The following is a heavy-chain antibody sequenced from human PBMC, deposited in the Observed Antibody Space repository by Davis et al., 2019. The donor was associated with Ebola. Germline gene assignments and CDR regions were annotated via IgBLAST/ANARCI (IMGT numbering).Heavy chain of an antibody. CDR1: GYTFTNYD. D-gene: IGHD7-27*01. CDR2: MNPNSGNT. Sequence: ASVKVSCKASGYTFTNYDINWVRQATGHGLEWMGWMNPNSGNTGYAQKFQGRVTMTRDTSINTAYMELSGLRSEDTAVYYCATTTGDDPFDFWGQGTLVTVSS. CDR3: ATTTGDDPFDF. V-gene: IGHV1-8*02. J-gene: IGHJ3*01.